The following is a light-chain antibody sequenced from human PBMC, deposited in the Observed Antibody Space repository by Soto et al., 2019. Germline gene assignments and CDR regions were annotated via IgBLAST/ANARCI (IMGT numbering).Light chain of an antibody. CDR2: DVS. CDR1: SSDVGGYSY. V-gene: IGLV2-11*01. CDR3: CSYAGAFIYV. J-gene: IGLJ7*01. Sequence: QSALTQPRSVSGSPGHSVTISCTGTSSDVGGYSYVSWYQQHPGKDPRLLISDVSKRPSGVPDRFSGSKFGNTASLTVSGLQAEDEADYYCCSYAGAFIYVFGGGTQLTVL.